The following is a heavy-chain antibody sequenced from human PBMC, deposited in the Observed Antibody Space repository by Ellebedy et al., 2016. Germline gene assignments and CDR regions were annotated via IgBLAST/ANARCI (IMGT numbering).Heavy chain of an antibody. J-gene: IGHJ4*02. D-gene: IGHD3-10*01. V-gene: IGHV3-9*01. CDR2: ISWNSAAI. CDR1: GFTFDVYA. CDR3: AKGTMDYLHH. Sequence: GGSLRLXCATSGFTFDVYALHWVRQVPGKGLEWVSGISWNSAAIGYGEAVKGRFTISRDSAKNYLYLQTNSLRVEDTALYFCAKGTMDYLHHWGQGTLVTVSS.